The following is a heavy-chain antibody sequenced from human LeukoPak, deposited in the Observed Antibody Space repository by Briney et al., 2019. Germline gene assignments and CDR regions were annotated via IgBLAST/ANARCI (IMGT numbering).Heavy chain of an antibody. V-gene: IGHV1-3*01. CDR2: INAGNGNT. CDR3: ARVPSSRYSSGWYALDY. Sequence: ASVKVSCKASGYTFTSYAMHWVRQAPGQRLEWMGWINAGNGNTKYSQKFQGRVTITRDTSASTAYMELSSLRSEDTAVYYCARVPSSRYSSGWYALDYWGQGTLVTVSS. J-gene: IGHJ4*02. D-gene: IGHD6-19*01. CDR1: GYTFTSYA.